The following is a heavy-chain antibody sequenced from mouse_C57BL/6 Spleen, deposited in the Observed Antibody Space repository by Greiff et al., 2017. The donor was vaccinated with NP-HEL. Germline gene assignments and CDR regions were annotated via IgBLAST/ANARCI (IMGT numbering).Heavy chain of an antibody. V-gene: IGHV1-69*01. D-gene: IGHD2-4*01. CDR2: IDPSDSYP. CDR1: GYTFTSYW. J-gene: IGHJ3*01. Sequence: QVQLQQSGAELVMPGASVKLSCKASGYTFTSYWMHWVKQRPGQGLEWIGEIDPSDSYPNYNQKFTGKSTLTVDKSSSTAYMQLSSLTSEDSAVYYCARYAQYDYDEFAYWGQGTLVTVSA. CDR3: ARYAQYDYDEFAY.